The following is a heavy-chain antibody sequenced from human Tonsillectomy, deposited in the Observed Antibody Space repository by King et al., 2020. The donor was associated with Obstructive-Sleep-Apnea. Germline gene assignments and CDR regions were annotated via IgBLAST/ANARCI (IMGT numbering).Heavy chain of an antibody. Sequence: VQLVESGGVVVQPGGSLRLSCAASGFTFDDYTMHWVRQVPGKGLEGLSLFSWVGITSYYADSVKGGFTISRDNSKNSLYLQMNSLRAEDTALYYCAKSRSGWALYYFDYWGRGTLVTVSS. V-gene: IGHV3-43D*03. CDR3: AKSRSGWALYYFDY. D-gene: IGHD3-3*01. CDR1: GFTFDDYT. J-gene: IGHJ4*02. CDR2: FSWVGITS.